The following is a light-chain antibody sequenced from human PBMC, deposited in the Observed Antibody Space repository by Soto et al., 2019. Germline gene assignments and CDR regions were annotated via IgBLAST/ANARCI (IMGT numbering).Light chain of an antibody. CDR2: DTS. J-gene: IGLJ7*01. CDR3: MLSYGGARPV. CDR1: TGTVTSGHF. Sequence: QAVVTQEPSLTVSPGGTVTLTCGSSTGTVTSGHFPYWFQQKPGQAPTTLIYDTSQTHSWTPVRFSGSLLGGKAALTLSGAQPEDEADYCCMLSYGGARPVFGGGTQLTVL. V-gene: IGLV7-46*01.